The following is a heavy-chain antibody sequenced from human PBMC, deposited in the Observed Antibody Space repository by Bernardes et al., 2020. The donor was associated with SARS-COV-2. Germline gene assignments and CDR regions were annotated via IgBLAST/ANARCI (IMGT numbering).Heavy chain of an antibody. CDR1: GYTFTSYD. V-gene: IGHV1-8*01. Sequence: PSVKVSCKASGYTFTSYDINWVRQATGQGLEWMGWMNPNSGNTGYAQKFQGRVTMTRNTSISTAYMELSSLRSEDTAVYYCARRGSGWRLYYFDYWGQGTLVTVSS. CDR3: ARRGSGWRLYYFDY. CDR2: MNPNSGNT. J-gene: IGHJ4*02. D-gene: IGHD6-19*01.